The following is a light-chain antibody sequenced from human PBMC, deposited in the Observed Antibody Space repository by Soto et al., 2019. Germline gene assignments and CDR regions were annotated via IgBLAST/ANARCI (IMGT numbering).Light chain of an antibody. CDR2: DVH. CDR3: CSFAGDPYV. V-gene: IGLV2-11*01. Sequence: QSVLTQPRSVSASPGQSVAISCTGTSRDVGGYDYVSWYQQHPGKAPKLMIYDVHKRPSGVPDRFSGSKSGNTASLTISGLQAEDEADYYCCSFAGDPYVFGTGTKVTVL. CDR1: SRDVGGYDY. J-gene: IGLJ1*01.